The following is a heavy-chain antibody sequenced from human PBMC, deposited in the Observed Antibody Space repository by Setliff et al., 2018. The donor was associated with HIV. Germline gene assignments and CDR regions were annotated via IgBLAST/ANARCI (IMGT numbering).Heavy chain of an antibody. CDR1: GGSISSSSYY. J-gene: IGHJ3*02. CDR3: ARHPSWYGAFDI. V-gene: IGHV4-39*01. D-gene: IGHD6-13*01. Sequence: SETLSLTCTVSGGSISSSSYYWGWIRQPPGKGLEWIGSIYYSGSTYYNPSLKSRVTISVDTSKNQFPLKLSSVTAADTAVYYCARHPSWYGAFDIWGQGTMVTVSS. CDR2: IYYSGST.